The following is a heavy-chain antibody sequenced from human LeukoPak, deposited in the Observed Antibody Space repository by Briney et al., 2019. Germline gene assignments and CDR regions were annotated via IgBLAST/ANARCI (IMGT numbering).Heavy chain of an antibody. CDR3: ARVSGGSGSYYTDY. CDR2: IYYSGST. D-gene: IGHD3-10*01. Sequence: SETLSLTCTVSGGSISSGGYYWSWIRQHPGKGLEWIGYIYYSGSTYYNPSLKSRVTISVDTSKNQFSLKLSSVTAADTAVYYCARVSGGSGSYYTDYWGQGTLVTVSS. V-gene: IGHV4-31*03. J-gene: IGHJ4*02. CDR1: GGSISSGGYY.